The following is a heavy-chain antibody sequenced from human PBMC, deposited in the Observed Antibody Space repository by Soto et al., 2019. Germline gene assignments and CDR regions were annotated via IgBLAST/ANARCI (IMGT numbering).Heavy chain of an antibody. Sequence: EVQLVESGGGLVQPGGSLRVSCAASGFTFSDYWMHWVRQAPGKGLVWVSRIKGDGSRTDFADSVKGRFTISRDNAENTVYLQMSSLRAEDAAVDYCGRGGYHAYYIDYWGQGTLVTVSS. J-gene: IGHJ4*02. V-gene: IGHV3-74*01. CDR2: IKGDGSRT. D-gene: IGHD3-10*01. CDR1: GFTFSDYW. CDR3: GRGGYHAYYIDY.